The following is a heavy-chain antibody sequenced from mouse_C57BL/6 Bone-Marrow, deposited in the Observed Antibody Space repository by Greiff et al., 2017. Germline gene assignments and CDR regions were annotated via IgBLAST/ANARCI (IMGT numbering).Heavy chain of an antibody. D-gene: IGHD2-5*01. Sequence: QVQLQQSGAELVKPGASVTMSCKASGYTFTSYWITWVKQRPGQGLEWIGDIYPGSGSTNYNEKFKSKATLTVDTSSSTAYMQLSSLTSEDSAVYYCARPYYSNYWYFDVWGTGTTVTVSS. CDR3: ARPYYSNYWYFDV. CDR2: IYPGSGST. CDR1: GYTFTSYW. V-gene: IGHV1-55*01. J-gene: IGHJ1*03.